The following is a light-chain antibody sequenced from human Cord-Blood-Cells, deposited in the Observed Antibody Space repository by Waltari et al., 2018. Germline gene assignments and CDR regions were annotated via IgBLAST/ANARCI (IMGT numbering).Light chain of an antibody. CDR1: QRVSSY. CDR3: QQRSNWPPLT. J-gene: IGKJ4*01. CDR2: AAS. V-gene: IGKV3-11*01. Sequence: EIVLTQSPATLSLSPGERATLSCRASQRVSSYLAWYQQKPGPAPRLLLYAASTLAPLLPPSFSGSGSGTDFTLTISSLEPEDFAVYYCQQRSNWPPLTFGGGSKVEIK.